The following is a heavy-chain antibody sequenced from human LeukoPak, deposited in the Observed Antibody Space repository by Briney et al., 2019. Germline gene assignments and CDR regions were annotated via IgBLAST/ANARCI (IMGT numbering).Heavy chain of an antibody. Sequence: PGGSLRLSCAASGFTFPSNTMSWVRQAPGKGLECVSFIRDGGDNSYYADSVKGRFTISRDNSKNMLYLQMNSLRAEDTAVYYCAKDYSYGYGDYVTWFDPWGQGTLVTVSS. CDR2: IRDGGDNS. V-gene: IGHV3-23*01. D-gene: IGHD4-17*01. CDR3: AKDYSYGYGDYVTWFDP. J-gene: IGHJ5*02. CDR1: GFTFPSNT.